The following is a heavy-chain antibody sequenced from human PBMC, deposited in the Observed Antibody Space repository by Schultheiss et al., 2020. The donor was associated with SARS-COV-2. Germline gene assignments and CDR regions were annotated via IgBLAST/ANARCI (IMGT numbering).Heavy chain of an antibody. CDR1: GFTFSSHG. CDR3: AREGDGFSYGYSLDF. V-gene: IGHV3-30*03. J-gene: IGHJ4*02. Sequence: GGSLRLSCAASGFTFSSHGMHWVRQAPGKGLEWVAVISYDGNHIYYADSVKGRFTISRDNANNTLYLQMNSLRAEDSAIYYCAREGDGFSYGYSLDFWGQGTRVTVSS. CDR2: ISYDGNHI. D-gene: IGHD5-18*01.